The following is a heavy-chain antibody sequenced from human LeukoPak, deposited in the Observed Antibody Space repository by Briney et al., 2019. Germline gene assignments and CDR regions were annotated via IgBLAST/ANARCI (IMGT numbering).Heavy chain of an antibody. CDR1: GFTFSSYA. D-gene: IGHD3-22*01. Sequence: GRSLRLSCAASGFTFSSYAMHWVRQAPGKGLEWVAVISYDGSNKYYADSVKGRFTISRDNSKNTLYLQMNSLRAEDTAVYYCARPYYYDSSGYPGLYYGMDVWGQGTTVTVSS. CDR2: ISYDGSNK. V-gene: IGHV3-30-3*01. CDR3: ARPYYYDSSGYPGLYYGMDV. J-gene: IGHJ6*02.